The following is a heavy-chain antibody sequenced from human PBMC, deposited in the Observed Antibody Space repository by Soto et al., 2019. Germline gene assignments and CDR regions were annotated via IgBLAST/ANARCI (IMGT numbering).Heavy chain of an antibody. CDR3: ARDADYGGSRGGMDV. CDR1: GGSVNNANYF. V-gene: IGHV4-31*03. Sequence: QVRLEESGPGLVKPSETLSLICSVSGGSVNNANYFWNWIRHHPENGLEWIGYIYYSGSTRYNPSFKPRATLSIDTSKNQFSLRLNSVTDADTAVYFCARDADYGGSRGGMDVWGRGTTVTVSS. D-gene: IGHD4-17*01. J-gene: IGHJ6*02. CDR2: IYYSGST.